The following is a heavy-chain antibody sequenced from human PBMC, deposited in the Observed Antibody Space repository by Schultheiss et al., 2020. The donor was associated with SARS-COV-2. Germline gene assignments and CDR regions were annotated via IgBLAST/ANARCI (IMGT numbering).Heavy chain of an antibody. CDR3: ARGGILRYFDWLPFDY. V-gene: IGHV1-18*01. D-gene: IGHD3-9*01. J-gene: IGHJ4*02. CDR2: ISAYNGNT. CDR1: GYTFTSYG. Sequence: ASVKVSCKASGYTFTSYGISWVRQAPGQGLEWMGWISAYNGNTNYAQKLQGRVTMTTDTSTSTAYMELRSLRSDDTAVYYCARGGILRYFDWLPFDYWGQGTLVTVSS.